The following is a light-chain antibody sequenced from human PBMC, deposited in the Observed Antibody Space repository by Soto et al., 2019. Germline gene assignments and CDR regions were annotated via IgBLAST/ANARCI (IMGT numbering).Light chain of an antibody. Sequence: QSVLTQPPSVSGAPGQRVTISCTGSNSNIGAGSDVHWYQHLPGTAPKLLIYGNTNRPSGVPDRFSGSQSGTSASLAITGLQAEDEADYYCQSYDSSLRSYVFGAGTKVTVL. CDR3: QSYDSSLRSYV. V-gene: IGLV1-40*01. CDR2: GNT. CDR1: NSNIGAGSD. J-gene: IGLJ1*01.